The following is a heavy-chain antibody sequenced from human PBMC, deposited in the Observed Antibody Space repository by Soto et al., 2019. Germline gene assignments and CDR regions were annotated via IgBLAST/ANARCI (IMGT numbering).Heavy chain of an antibody. Sequence: PGGSLRLSCAASGFTFSNYWMRWVRQAPGKGLEWVASTKEDGSEKYYVDSVKGRFTISRDNAKNSLYLLMNSLRAEDTAVYYCARAGRSRAFDIWGQGTMVTVSS. CDR3: ARAGRSRAFDI. CDR2: TKEDGSEK. CDR1: GFTFSNYW. V-gene: IGHV3-7*01. J-gene: IGHJ3*02.